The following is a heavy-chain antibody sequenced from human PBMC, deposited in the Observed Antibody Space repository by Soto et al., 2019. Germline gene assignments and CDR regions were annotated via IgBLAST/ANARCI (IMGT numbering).Heavy chain of an antibody. Sequence: SETLSLTCTVSGGSISSGDYYWGWIRQSPGKGLEWIGSVYYRGRSYSKSSVKSRVTISVDTSKNQFSLNLNSVTASDTAVYYCVSQRTSVLTQAYFDYWGPGALVTVSS. CDR2: VYYRGRS. J-gene: IGHJ4*02. V-gene: IGHV4-39*01. D-gene: IGHD2-8*01. CDR1: GGSISSGDYY. CDR3: VSQRTSVLTQAYFDY.